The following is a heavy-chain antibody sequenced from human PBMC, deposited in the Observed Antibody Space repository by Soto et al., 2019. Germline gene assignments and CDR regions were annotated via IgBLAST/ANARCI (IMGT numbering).Heavy chain of an antibody. D-gene: IGHD6-13*01. V-gene: IGHV4-59*01. CDR3: ARKGAAASYSHYYMDV. CDR1: GGSISPYY. J-gene: IGHJ6*03. CDR2: IYYSGNT. Sequence: QVQLQESGPGLVKPSETLSLTCTVSGGSISPYYWSWIRQPPGKGLEWVGYIYYSGNTNYNPSLASRVTISVDTSSNQFSLKLTSVTAADTAVYYCARKGAAASYSHYYMDVWGRGTTVTVSS.